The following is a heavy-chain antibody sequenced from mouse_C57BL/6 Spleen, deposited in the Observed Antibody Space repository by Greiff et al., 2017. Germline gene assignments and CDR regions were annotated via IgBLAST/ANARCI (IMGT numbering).Heavy chain of an antibody. V-gene: IGHV1-78*01. CDR2: IYPRDGST. D-gene: IGHD2-4*01. CDR3: ARGDYEYDGGYYAMDY. CDR1: GYTFTDHT. J-gene: IGHJ4*01. Sequence: QVQLQQSDAELVKPGASVKISCKVSGYTFTDHTIHWMKQRPEQGLEWIGYIYPRDGSTKYNEKFKGKATLTADKSSSTAYMQLNSLTSEDSAVYFCARGDYEYDGGYYAMDYWGQGTSVTVSS.